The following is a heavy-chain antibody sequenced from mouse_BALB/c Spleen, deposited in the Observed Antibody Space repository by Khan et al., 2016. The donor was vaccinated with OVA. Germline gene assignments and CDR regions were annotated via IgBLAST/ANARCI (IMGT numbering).Heavy chain of an antibody. J-gene: IGHJ3*01. CDR2: INPYTDYS. V-gene: IGHV1S45*01. CDR3: ARGGYNNYPFAY. CDR1: GYTFTNHH. D-gene: IGHD2-5*01. Sequence: VQLQQSGAELVRPGASVKISCKAFGYTFTNHHINWVKQRPGQGLDWIGYINPYTDYSSYNPKFKGKATLTADTSSSTAYMDLSSLTSEDSAVYYCARGGYNNYPFAYGGQGTLVTVSA.